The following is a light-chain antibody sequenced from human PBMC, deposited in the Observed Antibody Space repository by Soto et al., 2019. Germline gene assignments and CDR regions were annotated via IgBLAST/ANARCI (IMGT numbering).Light chain of an antibody. CDR1: SSDVGRYNY. CDR3: CSYTNRATYV. Sequence: QSVLAQPDSVSGSPGQSITISCTGTSSDVGRYNYVSWYQQHPGKAPKLMIHEVSYRPSGVSSRFSGSKSGNTASLTISGLQAEDEAEYHCCSYTNRATYVFGTGSQGHRP. CDR2: EVS. J-gene: IGLJ1*01. V-gene: IGLV2-14*01.